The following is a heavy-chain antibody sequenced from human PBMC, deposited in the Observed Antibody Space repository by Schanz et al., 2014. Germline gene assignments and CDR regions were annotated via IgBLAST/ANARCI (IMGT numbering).Heavy chain of an antibody. V-gene: IGHV3-23*01. Sequence: EVHLLESGGGLVQPGGSLRLSCVASGFTFFGSFAMSWVRQAPGKGLEWVSALTGSGTTTYYADSVKGRFTISRDNSKNTLDLQMNSLRAEDTAIYYCAKDLAAVGVFDYWGQGSLVTVSP. J-gene: IGHJ4*02. CDR3: AKDLAAVGVFDY. D-gene: IGHD6-13*01. CDR1: GFTFFGSFA. CDR2: LTGSGTTT.